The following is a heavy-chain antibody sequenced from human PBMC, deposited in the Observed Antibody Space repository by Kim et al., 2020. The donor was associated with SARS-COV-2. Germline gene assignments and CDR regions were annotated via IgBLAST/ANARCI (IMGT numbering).Heavy chain of an antibody. V-gene: IGHV1-24*01. CDR1: GYTLTELS. D-gene: IGHD3-3*01. CDR2: FDPEDGET. CDR3: ATVWYDFWSGYHIHHRYYFDY. Sequence: ASVKVSCKVSGYTLTELSMHWVRQAPGKGLEWMGGFDPEDGETIYAQKFQGRVTMTEDTSTDTAYMELSSLRSEDTAVYYCATVWYDFWSGYHIHHRYYFDYWGQGTLVTVSS. J-gene: IGHJ4*02.